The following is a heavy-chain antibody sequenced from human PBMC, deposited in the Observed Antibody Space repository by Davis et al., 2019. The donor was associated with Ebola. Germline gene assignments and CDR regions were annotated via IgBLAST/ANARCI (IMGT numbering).Heavy chain of an antibody. D-gene: IGHD3-3*02. CDR3: ARGGVVLAARIYFDS. CDR1: GDNFNNYV. Sequence: SVKVSCKAAGDNFNNYVLSWVRQAPGQGLDWMGGIIPLFGTAKYSEKFQDRLTITADGYARTVYMELSSLTSEDTATYYCARGGVVLAARIYFDSWGQGTLVSVSS. CDR2: IIPLFGTA. J-gene: IGHJ4*02. V-gene: IGHV1-69*13.